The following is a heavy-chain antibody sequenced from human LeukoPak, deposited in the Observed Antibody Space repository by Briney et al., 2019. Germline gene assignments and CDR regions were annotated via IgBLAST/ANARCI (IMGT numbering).Heavy chain of an antibody. V-gene: IGHV3-23*01. J-gene: IGHJ3*02. CDR1: GFTFSSYA. CDR2: ISGSGGST. Sequence: PGGSLRLSCAASGFTFSSYAMNWVRQAPGKGLEWVSSISGSGGSTYYADSVKGRFTTSRDNSKNTLYLQMNSLRAEDTAVYYCAREGPGGDELEHDAFDIWGQGTMVTVSS. CDR3: AREGPGGDELEHDAFDI. D-gene: IGHD1/OR15-1a*01.